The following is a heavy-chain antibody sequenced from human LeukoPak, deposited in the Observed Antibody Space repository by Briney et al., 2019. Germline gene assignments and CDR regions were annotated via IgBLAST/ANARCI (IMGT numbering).Heavy chain of an antibody. J-gene: IGHJ4*02. V-gene: IGHV4-39*01. CDR3: ARLYSGTRPPDY. CDR2: IYHSGRT. CDR1: GDSIKSNTYY. Sequence: SETLSLTCTVSGDSIKSNTYYWGWIRQPPGKGLEWIGSIYHSGRTYYNPSLKSRVSISVDTSKSQLSLKLSSVTAADTAVYYCARLYSGTRPPDYWGQGTLVTVSS. D-gene: IGHD2-15*01.